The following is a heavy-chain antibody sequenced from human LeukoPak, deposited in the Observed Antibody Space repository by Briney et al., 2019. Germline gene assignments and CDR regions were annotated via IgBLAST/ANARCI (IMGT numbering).Heavy chain of an antibody. J-gene: IGHJ5*02. Sequence: GGSMTLSCVGSGCTFSSYAMNWVRQAPGKGLEWVSSISSNNNIYYADSVKGRFTISRDNAKNSLSLQMNSLRGEDTAVYYCGREDCNNVRCYGASDAWGQGTLVTVSS. CDR1: GCTFSSYA. CDR3: GREDCNNVRCYGASDA. CDR2: ISSNNNI. V-gene: IGHV3-69-1*01. D-gene: IGHD2-2*01.